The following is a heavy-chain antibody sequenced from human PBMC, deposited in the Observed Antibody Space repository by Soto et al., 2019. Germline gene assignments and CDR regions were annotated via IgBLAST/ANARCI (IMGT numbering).Heavy chain of an antibody. CDR3: ARIDTAMAPLVDY. Sequence: SVKVSCKASGGTFSSYTISWVRQAPGQGLEWMGRIIPILGIANYAQKFQGRVTITADKSTSTAYMELSSLRSEDTAVYYCARIDTAMAPLVDYWGQGTLVTVSS. CDR1: GGTFSSYT. V-gene: IGHV1-69*02. CDR2: IIPILGIA. J-gene: IGHJ4*02. D-gene: IGHD5-18*01.